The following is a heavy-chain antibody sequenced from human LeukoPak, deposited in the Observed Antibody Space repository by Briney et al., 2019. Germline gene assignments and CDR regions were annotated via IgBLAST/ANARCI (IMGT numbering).Heavy chain of an antibody. CDR1: GFTFSSYA. CDR3: AKYHYDSSGYIPHFDY. J-gene: IGHJ4*02. V-gene: IGHV3-23*01. D-gene: IGHD3-22*01. Sequence: GGSLRLSCADSGFTFSSYAMSWVRQAPGKGLEWVSTISGSGGGTYYADSVKGRFTISRDNSENTLYLQMNSLRAEDTAVYYCAKYHYDSSGYIPHFDYWGQGTLVTVSS. CDR2: ISGSGGGT.